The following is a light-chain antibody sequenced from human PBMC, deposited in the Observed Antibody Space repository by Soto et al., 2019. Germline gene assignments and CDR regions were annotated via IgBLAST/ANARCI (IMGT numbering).Light chain of an antibody. CDR1: QGISSY. CDR2: AAS. J-gene: IGKJ4*01. CDR3: QKYNCAPLT. Sequence: DILMTQSPSSLSASVGDRVTITCRASQGISSYLAWYQQKPGKVPKVLIYAASTLQSGVPSRFSGSGSGTDFTLTISSLQHEDVATYYCQKYNCAPLTFGGGTKVEIK. V-gene: IGKV1-27*01.